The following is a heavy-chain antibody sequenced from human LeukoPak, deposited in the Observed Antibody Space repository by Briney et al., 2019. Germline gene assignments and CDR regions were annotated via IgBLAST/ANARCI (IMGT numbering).Heavy chain of an antibody. J-gene: IGHJ6*02. CDR3: ARGVTTTYYYYGMDV. D-gene: IGHD4-17*01. Sequence: SETLSLTCAVSGTSISLSNWWTWVRQPPGKGLEWIGYIYYSGSTNYNPSLKSRVTISVDTSKNQFSLKLSSVTAADTAVYYCARGVTTTYYYYGMDVWGQGTTVTVSS. CDR1: GTSISLSNW. V-gene: IGHV4-4*02. CDR2: IYYSGST.